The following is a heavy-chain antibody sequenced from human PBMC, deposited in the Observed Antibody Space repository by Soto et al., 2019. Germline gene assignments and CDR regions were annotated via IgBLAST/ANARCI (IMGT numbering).Heavy chain of an antibody. J-gene: IGHJ4*02. Sequence: SETLSLTCTVSGGSISSYYWSWIRQPPGKGLEWIGYIYYSGSTNYNPSLKSRVTISVDTSKNQFSLKLSSVTAADTAVYYCARLRDYGDGDFDYWGQGTLVTVSS. CDR3: ARLRDYGDGDFDY. CDR2: IYYSGST. D-gene: IGHD4-17*01. CDR1: GGSISSYY. V-gene: IGHV4-59*08.